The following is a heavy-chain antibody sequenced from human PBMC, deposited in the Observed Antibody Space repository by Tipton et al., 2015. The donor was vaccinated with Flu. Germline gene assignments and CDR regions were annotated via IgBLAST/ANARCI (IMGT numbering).Heavy chain of an antibody. J-gene: IGHJ3*02. Sequence: SLRLSCAASGFTVSSNYMSWVRQAPGKGLEWVSVIYSGGSTYYADSVKGRFTISRDNSKNTLYLQMNSLRAEHTAVYYCAKTIVVVITNDAFDIWGQGTMVTVSS. CDR2: IYSGGST. D-gene: IGHD3-22*01. CDR1: GFTVSSNY. CDR3: AKTIVVVITNDAFDI. V-gene: IGHV3-53*01.